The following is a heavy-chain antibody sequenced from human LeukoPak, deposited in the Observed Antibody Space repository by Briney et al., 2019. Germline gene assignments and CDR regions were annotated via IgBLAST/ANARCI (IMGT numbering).Heavy chain of an antibody. Sequence: ASVKVSCKASGYTFTTCSISWVRQAPGQGLEWMGWINPDNGNTNYAQNLKDRVTMTTDTSTSTTYMELRSLRSDDTAVYFCATSPNWRFDSWGQGTLVTVS. CDR2: INPDNGNT. CDR1: GYTFTTCS. D-gene: IGHD7-27*01. J-gene: IGHJ4*02. V-gene: IGHV1-18*01. CDR3: ATSPNWRFDS.